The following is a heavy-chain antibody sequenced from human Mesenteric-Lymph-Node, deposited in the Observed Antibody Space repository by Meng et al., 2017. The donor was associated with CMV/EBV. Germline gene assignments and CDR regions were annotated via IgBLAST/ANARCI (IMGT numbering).Heavy chain of an antibody. V-gene: IGHV3-23*01. Sequence: ETLSLTCAVSGGSISSSNWWSWVRQPPGKGLEWVSAISGSGGSTYYADSVKGRFTISRDNSKNTLYLEMNSLRAEDTAVYYCAKDFGPGSGNYYADYWGQGTLVTVSS. D-gene: IGHD3-10*01. J-gene: IGHJ4*02. CDR2: ISGSGGST. CDR3: AKDFGPGSGNYYADY. CDR1: GGSISSSN.